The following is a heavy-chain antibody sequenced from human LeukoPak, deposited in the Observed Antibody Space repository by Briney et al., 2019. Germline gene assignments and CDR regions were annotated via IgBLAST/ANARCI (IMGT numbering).Heavy chain of an antibody. CDR3: ARDRGGYSSSWYDY. V-gene: IGHV4-39*07. CDR2: IYNSANT. Sequence: SETLSLTCTVSGDSISSSSYCWDWIRQPPGKGLEWIGNIYNSANTHYNPSLKTRITMSVDTSKNQFSLKLSSVTAADTAVYYCARDRGGYSSSWYDYWGQGTLVTVSS. J-gene: IGHJ4*02. D-gene: IGHD6-13*01. CDR1: GDSISSSSYC.